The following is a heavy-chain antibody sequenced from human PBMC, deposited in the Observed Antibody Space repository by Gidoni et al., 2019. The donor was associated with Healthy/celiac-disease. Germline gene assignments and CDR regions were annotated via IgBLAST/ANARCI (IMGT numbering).Heavy chain of an antibody. CDR2: IYTSGST. CDR1: GGSISSYY. CDR3: ARDWCSSSCYNWFDP. J-gene: IGHJ5*02. D-gene: IGHD6-13*01. V-gene: IGHV4-4*07. Sequence: TLSLTCTVSGGSISSYYWSWIRQPAGKGLEWIGRIYTSGSTNYNPSLKSRVTMSVDTSKNQFSLKLSSVTAADTAVYYCARDWCSSSCYNWFDPWGQGTLVTVSS.